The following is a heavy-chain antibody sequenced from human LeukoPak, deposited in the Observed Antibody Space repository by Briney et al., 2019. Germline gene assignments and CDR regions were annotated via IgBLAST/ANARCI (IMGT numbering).Heavy chain of an antibody. D-gene: IGHD1-26*01. CDR1: GYTFTSYD. Sequence: ASVKVSCKASGYTFTSYDINWVRQATGQGLEWMGWMNPNSGNTGYAQKFQGRVTMTRNTSISTAYMELSSLRSEDTAMYYCASNKWELEAFDIWGQGTMVTVSS. J-gene: IGHJ3*02. CDR3: ASNKWELEAFDI. CDR2: MNPNSGNT. V-gene: IGHV1-8*01.